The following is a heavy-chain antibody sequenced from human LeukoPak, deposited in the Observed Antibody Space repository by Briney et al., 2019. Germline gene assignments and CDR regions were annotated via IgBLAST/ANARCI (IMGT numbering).Heavy chain of an antibody. CDR1: GFTFSNSA. D-gene: IGHD6-19*01. Sequence: PGGSLRLSCAASGFTFSNSAMSWVRQAPGKGLEWVSTLSGSCITTYYADSVKGRFTISRDNSKNTLYLQMNSLRAEDTAVYYCAKGIYSSGWSYFDYWGHGTLVTVSS. J-gene: IGHJ4*01. CDR3: AKGIYSSGWSYFDY. V-gene: IGHV3-23*01. CDR2: LSGSCITT.